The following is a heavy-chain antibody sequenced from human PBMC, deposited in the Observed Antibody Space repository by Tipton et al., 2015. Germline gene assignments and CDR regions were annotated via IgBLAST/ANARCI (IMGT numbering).Heavy chain of an antibody. D-gene: IGHD6-19*01. V-gene: IGHV3-21*01. CDR2: ISSLSSYI. Sequence: SLRLSCAASGFTFSSYTMNWVRQAPGKGLEWVSSISSLSSYIYYADSVKGRFTISRDNAQNSLFLQMNSLRAEDTAVYYCARVYSSGWHFDYWGQGTLVTVSS. CDR1: GFTFSSYT. CDR3: ARVYSSGWHFDY. J-gene: IGHJ4*02.